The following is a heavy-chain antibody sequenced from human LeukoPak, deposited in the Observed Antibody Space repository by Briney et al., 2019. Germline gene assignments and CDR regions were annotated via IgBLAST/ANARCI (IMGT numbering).Heavy chain of an antibody. J-gene: IGHJ3*02. V-gene: IGHV1-69*13. D-gene: IGHD3-22*01. CDR2: IIPIFGTA. CDR1: GGTFSSYA. CDR3: ARDEDYYDSSGYYFHAFDI. Sequence: SVKVSCKASGGTFSSYAISWVRQATGQGLEWMGGIIPIFGTANYAQKFQGRVTITADESTSTAYMELSSLRSEDTAVYYCARDEDYYDSSGYYFHAFDIWGQGTMVTVSS.